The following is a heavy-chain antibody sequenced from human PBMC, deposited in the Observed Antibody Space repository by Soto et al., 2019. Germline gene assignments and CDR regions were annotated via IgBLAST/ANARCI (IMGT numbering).Heavy chain of an antibody. CDR3: ARGSIAVAGTGGNAFDI. CDR1: GYTFNGYY. V-gene: IGHV1-2*04. CDR2: INPNSGGT. D-gene: IGHD6-19*01. J-gene: IGHJ3*02. Sequence: GASVKVSCKASGYTFNGYYMHWARQAPRQGLEWMGWINPNSGGTNYAQKFQGWVTMTRDTSISTAYMELSRLRSDDTAVYYCARGSIAVAGTGGNAFDIWGQGTMVTVSS.